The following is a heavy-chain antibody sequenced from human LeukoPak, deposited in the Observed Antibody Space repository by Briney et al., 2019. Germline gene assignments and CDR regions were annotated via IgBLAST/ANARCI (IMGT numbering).Heavy chain of an antibody. CDR2: INAGNGNT. CDR1: GYTFTSYA. J-gene: IGHJ4*02. CDR3: ARDHNIVAPSDY. Sequence: ASVKVSCKASGYTFTSYAMHWVRQAPGQRLEWMGWINAGNGNTKYSQKFQGRVTITRDTSASTAYMELSSLRSEDTAVYYCARDHNIVAPSDYWGRGTLVTVSS. V-gene: IGHV1-3*01. D-gene: IGHD5-12*01.